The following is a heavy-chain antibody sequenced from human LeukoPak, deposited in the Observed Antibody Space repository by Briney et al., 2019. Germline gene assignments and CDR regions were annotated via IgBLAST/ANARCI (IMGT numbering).Heavy chain of an antibody. CDR3: AKGKWGLTINNFDV. V-gene: IGHV3-30*02. CDR1: GFTFSSYG. J-gene: IGHJ3*01. D-gene: IGHD3-9*01. CDR2: IQYDGSNS. Sequence: PGGALRLSCAASGFTFSSYGMHWVRQAPGKGLEWMAFIQYDGSNSSYIDSVKGRFTISRDNSKNTLYLQMNSLRPEDTAVYYCAKGKWGLTINNFDVWGQGTMVTVSS.